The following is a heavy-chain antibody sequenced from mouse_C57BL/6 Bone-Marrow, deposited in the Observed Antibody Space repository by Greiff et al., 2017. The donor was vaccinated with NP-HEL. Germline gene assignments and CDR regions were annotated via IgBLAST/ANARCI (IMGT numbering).Heavy chain of an antibody. CDR2: ISSGSSTI. CDR3: ARAGGTWFAY. CDR1: GFTFSDYG. Sequence: EVKVVESGGGLVKPGGSLKLSCAASGFTFSDYGMHWVRQAPEKGLEWVAYISSGSSTIYYADTVKGRFTISRDNAKNTLFLQMTSLRSEDTAMYYCARAGGTWFAYWGQGTLVTVSA. V-gene: IGHV5-17*01. J-gene: IGHJ3*01.